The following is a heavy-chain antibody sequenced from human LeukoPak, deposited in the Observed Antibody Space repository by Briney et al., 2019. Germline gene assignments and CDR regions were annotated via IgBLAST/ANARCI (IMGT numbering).Heavy chain of an antibody. CDR3: ARGVEPLAANTLAY. CDR2: LYSDGNT. V-gene: IGHV3-53*01. CDR1: AFTFTTYS. D-gene: IGHD1-14*01. J-gene: IGHJ4*02. Sequence: GGSLRLSCAASAFTFTTYSMNWVRQAPGKGLEWVSVLYSDGNTKYADSVQGRFTISRDNSKNTLYLEMNSLSPDDTAVYYCARGVEPLAANTLAYWGQGTLVTVSS.